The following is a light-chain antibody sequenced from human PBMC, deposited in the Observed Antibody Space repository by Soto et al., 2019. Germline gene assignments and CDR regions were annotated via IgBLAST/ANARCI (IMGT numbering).Light chain of an antibody. CDR3: SSFTSSSTRV. Sequence: QSVLTQSASVSGSPGQSITISCTGTSSDVGAYNYVSWYQQHPGKAPKLIIYDVSNRPSGVSNRFSGSKSGNTASLTISALQAGDEADYYCSSFTSSSTRVFGTGTKVTVL. CDR2: DVS. V-gene: IGLV2-14*01. J-gene: IGLJ1*01. CDR1: SSDVGAYNY.